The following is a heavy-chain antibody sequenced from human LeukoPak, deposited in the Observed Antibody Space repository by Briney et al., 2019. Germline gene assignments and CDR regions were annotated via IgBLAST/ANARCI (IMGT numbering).Heavy chain of an antibody. Sequence: GGSLRLSCAASGFTFDDYAMHWVRQAPGKGLEWVSLISWDGGSTYYADSVKGRFTISRDNSKNSLYLQMNSLRAEDTALYYCAKDWELSGKNYYYMDVWGKGTTVTVSS. CDR3: AKDWELSGKNYYYMDV. J-gene: IGHJ6*03. V-gene: IGHV3-43D*03. CDR2: ISWDGGST. CDR1: GFTFDDYA. D-gene: IGHD3-16*02.